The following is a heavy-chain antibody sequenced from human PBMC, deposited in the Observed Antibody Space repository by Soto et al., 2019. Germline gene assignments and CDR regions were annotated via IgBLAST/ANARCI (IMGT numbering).Heavy chain of an antibody. Sequence: QVQLQQWGAGLLKPSETLSLTCAVYGGSFSGYYWSWIRQPPGKGLEWIGEINHSGSTNYNPSLKSRVTISVDTSKNQFSLKLSSVTAADTAVYYCARLHDSSLNPLDYWGQGTLVTVSS. J-gene: IGHJ4*02. CDR1: GGSFSGYY. V-gene: IGHV4-34*01. CDR3: ARLHDSSLNPLDY. D-gene: IGHD3-22*01. CDR2: INHSGST.